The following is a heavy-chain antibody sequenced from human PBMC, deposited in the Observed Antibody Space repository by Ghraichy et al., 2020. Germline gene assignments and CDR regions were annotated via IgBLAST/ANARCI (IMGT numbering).Heavy chain of an antibody. V-gene: IGHV4-61*02. CDR1: GGSISSGSYY. CDR2: IYTSGST. D-gene: IGHD5-18*01. CDR3: ARDSGRPYSYGYNY. Sequence: SETLSLTCTVSGGSISSGSYYWSWIRQPAGKGLEWIGRIYTSGSTNYNPSLKSRVTISVDTSKNQFSLKLSSVTAADTAVYYCARDSGRPYSYGYNYWGQGTLVTVSS. J-gene: IGHJ4*02.